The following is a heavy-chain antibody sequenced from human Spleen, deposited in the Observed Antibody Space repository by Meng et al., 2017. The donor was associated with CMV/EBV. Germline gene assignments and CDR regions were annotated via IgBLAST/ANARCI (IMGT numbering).Heavy chain of an antibody. V-gene: IGHV4-59*01. J-gene: IGHJ6*02. Sequence: WSWIRQPHGKGLEWMGYIYYSGSTNYNPSLKSRVTISVDTSKNQFSLKLSSVTAADTAVYYCAREWASDIVVVPAGLGYYYYGMDVWGQGTTVTVSS. D-gene: IGHD2-2*01. CDR3: AREWASDIVVVPAGLGYYYYGMDV. CDR2: IYYSGST.